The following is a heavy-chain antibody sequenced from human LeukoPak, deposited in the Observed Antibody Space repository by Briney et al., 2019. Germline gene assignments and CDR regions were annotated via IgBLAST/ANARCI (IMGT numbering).Heavy chain of an antibody. CDR2: IYHSGST. V-gene: IGHV4-4*02. CDR1: GGSISSSNW. J-gene: IGHJ3*02. Sequence: PSGTLSLTCAVSGGSISSSNWWSWVRQPPEKGLEWIGEIYHSGSTNYNPSLKSRVTISGDTSKNQFSLKLSSVTAADTAVYYCARRGAVTYAFDIWGQGTMVTVSS. CDR3: ARRGAVTYAFDI. D-gene: IGHD4-17*01.